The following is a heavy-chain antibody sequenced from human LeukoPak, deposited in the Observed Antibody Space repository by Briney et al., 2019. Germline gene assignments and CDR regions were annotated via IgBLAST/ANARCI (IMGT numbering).Heavy chain of an antibody. D-gene: IGHD2-8*01. J-gene: IGHJ4*02. CDR1: GGSFSGYY. CDR3: ARAGVLLRSYFDY. CDR2: INHSGST. Sequence: SETLSLTCAVYGGSFSGYYWSWIRQPPGKGLEWIGEINHSGSTNYNPSLKSRVTISVDTSKNQFSLKLSSVTAADTAVYYCARAGVLLRSYFDYWGQGTLVTVSS. V-gene: IGHV4-34*01.